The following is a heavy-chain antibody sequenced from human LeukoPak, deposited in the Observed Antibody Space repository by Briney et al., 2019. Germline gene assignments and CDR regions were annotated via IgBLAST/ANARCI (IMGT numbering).Heavy chain of an antibody. CDR1: GFTFSYYS. Sequence: GGSLRLSCAASGFTFSYYSMNWVRRSPGRGLEWVSGISSGANYIYYADSVRGRFTISRDNAKNSLYLQMNSLRAEDTAVYYCTIVGATWGQGTLVTVSS. J-gene: IGHJ5*02. CDR2: ISSGANYI. D-gene: IGHD1-26*01. V-gene: IGHV3-21*03. CDR3: TIVGAT.